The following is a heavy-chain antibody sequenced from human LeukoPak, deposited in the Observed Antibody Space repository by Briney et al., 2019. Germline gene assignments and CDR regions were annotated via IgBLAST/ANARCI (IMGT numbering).Heavy chain of an antibody. CDR3: ARDLRGYSFYYGMDV. J-gene: IGHJ6*02. V-gene: IGHV1-46*01. Sequence: ASVKVSCKASGYTFTSYYMHWVRQAPGQGLEWMGIINPSGGSTSCAQKFQGRVTMTRDTSTSTVYMELSSLRSEDTAVYYCARDLRGYSFYYGMDVWGQGTTVTVSS. CDR1: GYTFTSYY. CDR2: INPSGGST. D-gene: IGHD5-12*01.